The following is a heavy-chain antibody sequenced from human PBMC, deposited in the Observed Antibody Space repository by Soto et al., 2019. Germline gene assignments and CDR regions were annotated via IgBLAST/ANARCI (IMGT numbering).Heavy chain of an antibody. Sequence: VQLVESGGGVVQPGRSLRLSCAASGFTFSDYAMHWVRQAPGKGLEWVAVVSHDGRNTHYADSVKGRFTISRASCKNTVSLDMASLRAEDTAVYYCAKGGRQWLVTSDFNYWGQGALVTVSS. CDR1: GFTFSDYA. D-gene: IGHD6-19*01. J-gene: IGHJ4*02. CDR2: VSHDGRNT. CDR3: AKGGRQWLVTSDFNY. V-gene: IGHV3-30*18.